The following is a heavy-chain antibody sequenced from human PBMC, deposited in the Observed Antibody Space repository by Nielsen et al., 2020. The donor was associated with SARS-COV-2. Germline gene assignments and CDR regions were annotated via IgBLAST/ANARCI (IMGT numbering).Heavy chain of an antibody. V-gene: IGHV5-51*01. CDR2: IYPGDSEG. J-gene: IGHJ6*02. CDR1: GYSFTSYW. CDR3: ARSPTVTTRYYYYGMDV. D-gene: IGHD4-17*01. Sequence: KVSCKGSGYSFTSYWIGWVRQMPGKGLEWMGIIYPGDSEGRYTPSFQGQVTISADKSISTAYLQWGSLKASDTATYYCARSPTVTTRYYYYGMDVWGQGTTVTVSS.